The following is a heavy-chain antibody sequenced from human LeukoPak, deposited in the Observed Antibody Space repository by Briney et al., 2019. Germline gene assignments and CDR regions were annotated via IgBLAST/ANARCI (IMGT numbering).Heavy chain of an antibody. V-gene: IGHV1-2*02. D-gene: IGHD3-16*01. CDR3: ARLRILRFNWFGS. CDR2: INPNSGGT. CDR1: GYTLTDYY. J-gene: IGHJ5*01. Sequence: GASVKVSCKAYGYTLTDYYMHWLRPAPGQGLEWMGWINPNSGGTNYAQKFQGRVTMTRDTSISTAYMELSRLRSDDTGVYYCARLRILRFNWFGSWGQGTLVTVSS.